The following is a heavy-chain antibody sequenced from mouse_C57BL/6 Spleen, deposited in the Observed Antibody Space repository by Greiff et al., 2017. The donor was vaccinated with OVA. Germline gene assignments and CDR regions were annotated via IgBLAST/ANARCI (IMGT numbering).Heavy chain of an antibody. CDR2: IDPSDSYT. D-gene: IGHD1-1*01. CDR1: GYTFTSYW. V-gene: IGHV1-50*01. J-gene: IGHJ2*01. CDR3: ARFRHYYGSSYFDY. Sequence: VQLQQPGAELVKPGASVTLSCKASGYTFTSYWMQWVKKRPGQGIEWIGEIDPSDSYTNSNQKFKGKATLTVDTSSSTAYMQLSSLTSEDSAVYYCARFRHYYGSSYFDYWGQGTTLTVSS.